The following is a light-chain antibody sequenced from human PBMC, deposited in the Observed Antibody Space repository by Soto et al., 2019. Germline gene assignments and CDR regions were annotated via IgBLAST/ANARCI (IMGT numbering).Light chain of an antibody. J-gene: IGKJ2*01. Sequence: DIQMTQSPSSLSASVGDRVTITCRASQTISTYLNWYQQKPGKAPKLLIYAASTLQSGVPSRFSGSGSGTDFSLPINSRQPEDYAANYSRQSYGSAYTLGHGTKLEIK. CDR2: AAS. CDR3: RQSYGSAYT. CDR1: QTISTY. V-gene: IGKV1-39*01.